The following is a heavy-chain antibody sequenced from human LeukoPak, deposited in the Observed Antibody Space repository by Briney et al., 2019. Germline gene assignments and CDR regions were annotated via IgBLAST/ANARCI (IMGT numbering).Heavy chain of an antibody. CDR3: ARDSGYGEPFDY. V-gene: IGHV4-59*01. J-gene: IGHJ4*02. D-gene: IGHD5-18*01. CDR2: IYYSGST. Sequence: SENLSLTCTVSGGSISSYYWSWIRQPPGKGLEWIGYIYYSGSTNYNPSLKSRVTISVDTSKNQFSLNLSSVTAADTAVYFCARDSGYGEPFDYWGQGTLVTVSS. CDR1: GGSISSYY.